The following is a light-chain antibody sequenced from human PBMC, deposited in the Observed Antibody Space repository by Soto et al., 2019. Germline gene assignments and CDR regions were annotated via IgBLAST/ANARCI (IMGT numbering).Light chain of an antibody. CDR2: GSF. J-gene: IGKJ1*01. Sequence: IVMTQSPVTLSASPWESATLSCRASQSVDNNVAWYQQKPGQAPRLLIVGSFARATGIPARFSGSGSGSEFTLTISGLQSEDFVVYYCQQYNTWPWTFGQGTKVDI. V-gene: IGKV3-15*01. CDR1: QSVDNN. CDR3: QQYNTWPWT.